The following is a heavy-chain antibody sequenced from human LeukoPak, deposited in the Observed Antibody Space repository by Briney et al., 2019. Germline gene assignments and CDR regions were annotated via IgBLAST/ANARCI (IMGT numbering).Heavy chain of an antibody. CDR3: ARVHGPSGGDCYSANKVKWFDP. V-gene: IGHV4-34*01. CDR2: INHSGST. D-gene: IGHD2-21*02. CDR1: GGSFSGYY. Sequence: SETLSLTCAVYGGSFSGYYWSGIRQPPGKGLEWIGEINHSGSTNYNPSPKGGVTISVDTSKNQFSLKLSSVTAAYPAVYYCARVHGPSGGDCYSANKVKWFDPWGQGTLVTVSS. J-gene: IGHJ5*02.